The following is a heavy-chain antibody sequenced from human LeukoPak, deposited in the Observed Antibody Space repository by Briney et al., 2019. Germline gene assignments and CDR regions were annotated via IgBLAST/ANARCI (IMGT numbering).Heavy chain of an antibody. D-gene: IGHD5-12*01. J-gene: IGHJ4*02. Sequence: SETLSLTCTVSGYSISSGYYWGWIRQPPGKGLEWIGSIYHSGSTYYNPSLKSRVTISADTSKNQFSLKLSSVTAADTAVYYCARDHRGTIILGYDYGEFFDYWGQGTLVTVSS. V-gene: IGHV4-38-2*02. CDR3: ARDHRGTIILGYDYGEFFDY. CDR1: GYSISSGYY. CDR2: IYHSGST.